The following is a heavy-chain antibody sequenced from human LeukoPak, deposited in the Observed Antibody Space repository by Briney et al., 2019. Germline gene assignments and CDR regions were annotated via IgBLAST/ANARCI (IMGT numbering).Heavy chain of an antibody. V-gene: IGHV3-9*01. CDR1: GFSFDVYA. CDR2: ITWNSGHI. CDR3: AKDLPSSGWSHFES. D-gene: IGHD6-19*01. Sequence: GGSLRLSCAASGFSFDVYAMHWVRQIPGKGLEWVSGITWNSGHIGYAESVKGRFTISRDNAKSSLHLHMDSLRPEDTAFYYCAKDLPSSGWSHFESWGQGTLVTVSS. J-gene: IGHJ4*02.